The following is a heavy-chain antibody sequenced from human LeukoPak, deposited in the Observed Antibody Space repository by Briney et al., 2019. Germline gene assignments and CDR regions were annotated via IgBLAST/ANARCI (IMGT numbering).Heavy chain of an antibody. D-gene: IGHD3-10*01. J-gene: IGHJ6*03. CDR1: GYTFTSYY. CDR2: MRPNSGNT. V-gene: IGHV1-8*03. CDR3: ARDGSGSYQSDYYYYMDV. Sequence: ASVKVSCKASGYTFTSYYMHWVRQAPGQGLEWMGWMRPNSGNTAYAQKFQGRVTITWDTSINTAYMELSSLRSEDTAVYYCARDGSGSYQSDYYYYMDVWGKGTTVTVSS.